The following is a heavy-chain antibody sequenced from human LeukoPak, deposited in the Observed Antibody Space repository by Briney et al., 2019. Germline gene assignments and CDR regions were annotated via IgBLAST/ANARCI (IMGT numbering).Heavy chain of an antibody. CDR3: ARVKGAHAFDI. Sequence: GGSLRLSCAASGFTFSDYYMSWFRQAPGKGLEWVSYISYSGSTMYYADSVRGRFTISSDNAKNSLFLQMNSLRAEDTAVYYCARVKGAHAFDIWGQGTMVTVSS. CDR1: GFTFSDYY. CDR2: ISYSGSTM. D-gene: IGHD3-16*01. J-gene: IGHJ3*02. V-gene: IGHV3-11*04.